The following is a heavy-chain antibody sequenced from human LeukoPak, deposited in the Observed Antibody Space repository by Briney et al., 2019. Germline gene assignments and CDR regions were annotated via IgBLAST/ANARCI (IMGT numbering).Heavy chain of an antibody. CDR3: AKEGGLGDLGEPDEYYFDY. CDR2: IRGSGRSS. V-gene: IGHV3-23*01. J-gene: IGHJ4*02. CDR1: GFSFSSYA. D-gene: IGHD3-16*01. Sequence: GGSLRLSCAASGFSFSSYAMSWVRQAPGKGLERVSAIRGSGRSSYAADSVQGRFTFTRDNSKNTLYLQMNSLRAEDTAVYYCAKEGGLGDLGEPDEYYFDYWGQGTLVTVSS.